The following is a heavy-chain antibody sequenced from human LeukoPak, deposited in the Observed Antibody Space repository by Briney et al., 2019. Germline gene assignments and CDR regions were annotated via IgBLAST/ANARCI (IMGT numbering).Heavy chain of an antibody. CDR3: ANSAAVGTFY. CDR1: GFTFSSYA. CDR2: ISISGYTT. Sequence: GGSLRLSCAASGFTFSSYAMSWVRQAPGKGLEWVSSISISGYTTYYADSVKGRFTISRDNSKNTLYLQMNSLRAEDTAVYYCANSAAVGTFYWGQGTLVTVSS. J-gene: IGHJ4*02. V-gene: IGHV3-23*01. D-gene: IGHD6-13*01.